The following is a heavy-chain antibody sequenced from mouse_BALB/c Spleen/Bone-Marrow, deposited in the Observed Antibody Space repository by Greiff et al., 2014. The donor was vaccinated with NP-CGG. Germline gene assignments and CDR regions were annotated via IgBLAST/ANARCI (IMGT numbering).Heavy chain of an antibody. D-gene: IGHD4-1*01. CDR1: GYTFTSYW. V-gene: IGHV1S81*02. CDR3: SREESLGDAMDY. CDR2: INPSNGRT. Sequence: VQLVESGAELVKPGASVKLSCKASGYTFTSYWMHWVKQRPGQGLKWIGEINPSNGRTNYNEKFKSKATLTLDKSSSTAYMQLSSLTSEDSAVYYCSREESLGDAMDYWGQGTSVTVSS. J-gene: IGHJ4*01.